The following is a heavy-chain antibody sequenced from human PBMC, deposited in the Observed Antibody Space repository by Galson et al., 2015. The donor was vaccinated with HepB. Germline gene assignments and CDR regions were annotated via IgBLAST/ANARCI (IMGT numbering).Heavy chain of an antibody. V-gene: IGHV3-11*06. CDR3: ARVEVASMVRGVIDH. Sequence: SLRLSCAGSGFNFSDHYMSWVRQAPGKGLEWISYISSSSSSYIKYADSVKGRFTISRDNAKNSLYLQMNTLRSEDTAVYYCARVEVASMVRGVIDHWGQGTLVTVSS. D-gene: IGHD3-10*01. CDR1: GFNFSDHY. J-gene: IGHJ4*02. CDR2: ISSSSSSYI.